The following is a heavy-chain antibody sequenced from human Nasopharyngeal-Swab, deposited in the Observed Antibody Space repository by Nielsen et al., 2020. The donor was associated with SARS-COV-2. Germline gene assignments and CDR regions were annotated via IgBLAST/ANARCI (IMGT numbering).Heavy chain of an antibody. CDR1: GCTFTSYA. CDR3: AREEGITIFGVPIGFGYYGMDV. CDR2: INTNTGNP. Sequence: ASVKVSCKASGCTFTSYAMNWVRQAPGQGLEWMGWINTNTGNPTYAQGFTGRFVFSLDTSVSTAYLQISSLKAEDTAVYYCAREEGITIFGVPIGFGYYGMDVWGQGTTVTVSS. D-gene: IGHD3-3*01. V-gene: IGHV7-4-1*02. J-gene: IGHJ6*02.